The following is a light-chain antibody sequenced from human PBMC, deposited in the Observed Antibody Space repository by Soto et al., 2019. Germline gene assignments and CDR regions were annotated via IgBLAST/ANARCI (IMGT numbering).Light chain of an antibody. CDR1: SSDVGGYGY. CDR2: EVS. V-gene: IGLV2-14*01. J-gene: IGLJ1*01. Sequence: ALTQPASVSGSPGQSITISCTGTSSDVGGYGYVSWYQQHPGKAPKLLIYEVSDRPSGVSTRFSGSKSGSTASLTISGLQTEDEADYYCTSYTTIGTLDLFGTGTKVTVL. CDR3: TSYTTIGTLDL.